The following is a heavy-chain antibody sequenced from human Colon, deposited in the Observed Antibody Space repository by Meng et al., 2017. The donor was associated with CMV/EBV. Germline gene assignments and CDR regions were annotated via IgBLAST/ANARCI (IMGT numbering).Heavy chain of an antibody. Sequence: KISCVGSGFTFSSYGMHWVRQAPGQGLEWMGRISPALGIASYAQKFPDRVTITADISTSTAYMELTTLRSDDTAVYYCARDMLWGSSSTYFDYWGQGTLVTVSS. J-gene: IGHJ4*02. CDR2: ISPALGIA. D-gene: IGHD6-6*01. CDR1: GFTFSSYG. CDR3: ARDMLWGSSSTYFDY. V-gene: IGHV1-69*04.